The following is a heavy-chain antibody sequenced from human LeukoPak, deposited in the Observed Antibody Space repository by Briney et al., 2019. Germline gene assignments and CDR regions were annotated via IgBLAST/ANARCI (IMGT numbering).Heavy chain of an antibody. CDR3: ARRDTAMAHRDYNWFDP. CDR1: GGSISSYY. D-gene: IGHD5-18*01. Sequence: SETLSLTCTVSGGSISSYYWSWIQQPLGKGLEWIGYIYTSGSTNYNPSLKSRVTISVDTSKNQFSLKLSSVTAADTAVYYCARRDTAMAHRDYNWFDPWGQGTLVTVSS. V-gene: IGHV4-4*09. J-gene: IGHJ5*02. CDR2: IYTSGST.